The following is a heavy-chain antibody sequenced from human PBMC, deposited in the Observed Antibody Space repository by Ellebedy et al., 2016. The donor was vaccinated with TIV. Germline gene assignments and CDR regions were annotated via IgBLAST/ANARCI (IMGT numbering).Heavy chain of an antibody. J-gene: IGHJ4*02. V-gene: IGHV3-11*05. CDR2: ISTSSSYT. D-gene: IGHD3-10*01. CDR1: GFTFSDYY. Sequence: GGSLRLXXAASGFTFSDYYMSWIRQAPGKGLEWVSYISTSSSYTNYADSVKGRFTISRDNAKNSLYLQMNSLRAEDTAVYYCARGTPSQRVVPHYGSGIKGLWGQGTLVTVSS. CDR3: ARGTPSQRVVPHYGSGIKGL.